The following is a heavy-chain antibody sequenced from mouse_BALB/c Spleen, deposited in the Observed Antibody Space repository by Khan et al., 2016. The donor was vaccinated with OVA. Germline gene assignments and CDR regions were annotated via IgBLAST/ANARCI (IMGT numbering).Heavy chain of an antibody. V-gene: IGHV3-2*02. D-gene: IGHD2-13*01. Sequence: EVQLQESGPGLVKPSQSLTLTCTVTGYSITSDYAWNWIRQFPGNKLEWMGNISSTGSTTYNPYFKSRISFTLDTSTNQSFLHLHSLTTEDTATYYCARSLYYSDSYAMDYWGQGTSVTVSS. CDR3: ARSLYYSDSYAMDY. CDR2: ISSTGST. J-gene: IGHJ4*01. CDR1: GYSITSDYA.